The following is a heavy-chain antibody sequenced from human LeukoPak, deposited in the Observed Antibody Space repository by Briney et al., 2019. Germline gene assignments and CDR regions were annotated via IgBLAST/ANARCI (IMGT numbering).Heavy chain of an antibody. CDR1: GFTFSSYE. D-gene: IGHD2-15*01. Sequence: GGSLRLSCAASGFTFSSYEMNWVRQAPGKGLEWVSYISSRGNAIYYADSVKGRFTISRDNAKNSLYLQMNSLRAEDTALYYCAKGWWEPRYYFDYWGQGTLVTVSS. V-gene: IGHV3-48*03. J-gene: IGHJ4*02. CDR3: AKGWWEPRYYFDY. CDR2: ISSRGNAI.